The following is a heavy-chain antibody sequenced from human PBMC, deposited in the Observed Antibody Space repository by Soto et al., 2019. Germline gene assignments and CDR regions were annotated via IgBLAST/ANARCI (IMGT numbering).Heavy chain of an antibody. CDR3: ASSYEMTTVGTWFDP. CDR2: IYYSGST. J-gene: IGHJ5*02. Sequence: PSETLSLSCTVSGGSISSYYWSWIRQPPGKGLEWIGYIYYSGSTNYNPSLKSRVTISVDTSKNQFSLKLSSVTAADTAVYYCASSYEMTTVGTWFDPWGQGTQVTVSS. CDR1: GGSISSYY. V-gene: IGHV4-59*01. D-gene: IGHD4-17*01.